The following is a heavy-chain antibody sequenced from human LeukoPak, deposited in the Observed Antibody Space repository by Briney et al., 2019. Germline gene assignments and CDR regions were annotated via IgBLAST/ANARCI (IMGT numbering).Heavy chain of an antibody. CDR2: MNPNSGNT. J-gene: IGHJ4*02. CDR1: GYTFTSYD. CDR3: ARGRARIQLWFDTGRYYFDY. D-gene: IGHD5-18*01. Sequence: ASVKVSFKASGYTFTSYDINWVRQATGQGLEWMGWMNPNSGNTGYAQKFQGRVTITRNTSISTAYMELSRLRSEDTAVYYCARGRARIQLWFDTGRYYFDYWGQGTLVTVSS. V-gene: IGHV1-8*03.